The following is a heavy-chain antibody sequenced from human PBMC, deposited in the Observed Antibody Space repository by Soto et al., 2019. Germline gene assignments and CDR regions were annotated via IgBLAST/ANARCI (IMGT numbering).Heavy chain of an antibody. CDR1: GGSISSDDYY. Sequence: SETLSLTCTVSGGSISSDDYYWSWIRQPPGKGLEWIGYIYYNGRTDYNPSLKSRVIISIDTSKNQFSLKLSSVTAADTAVYYCATTTVSYGMDVWGQGTTVTVSS. CDR3: ATTTVSYGMDV. D-gene: IGHD4-17*01. CDR2: IYYNGRT. V-gene: IGHV4-30-4*01. J-gene: IGHJ6*02.